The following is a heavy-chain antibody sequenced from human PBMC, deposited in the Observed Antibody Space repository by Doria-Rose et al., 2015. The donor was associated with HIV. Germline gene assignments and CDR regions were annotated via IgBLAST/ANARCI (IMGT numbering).Heavy chain of an antibody. J-gene: IGHJ4*02. CDR1: GVSLSSPGMG. D-gene: IGHD6-13*01. Sequence: QVTLKESGPVLVKPTETLTLTCTVSGVSLSSPGMGVSWIRQPPGKALEWLANIFSDDERSYKTSLKCRLTISRSTSKSQVVLTMTDMDPVDTATYYCARIKSSGWYHKYYFDFWGQGTLVIVSA. CDR2: IFSDDER. CDR3: ARIKSSGWYHKYYFDF. V-gene: IGHV2-26*01.